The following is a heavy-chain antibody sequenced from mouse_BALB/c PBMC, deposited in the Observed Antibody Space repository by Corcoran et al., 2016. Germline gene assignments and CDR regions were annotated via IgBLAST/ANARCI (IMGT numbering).Heavy chain of an antibody. CDR2: INPNNGGT. CDR3: AREGYYRSWFAY. V-gene: IGHV1-18*01. CDR1: GYTFTEYT. J-gene: IGHJ3*01. D-gene: IGHD2-14*01. Sequence: EVQLQQSGPELLKPGASVKISCKTSGYTFTEYTMHWVKQSHGKGLEWIGGINPNNGGTSYNQKFKGKATFTVDKSSSTAYMELRSLTSEDSAVYYCAREGYYRSWFAYWGQGILVTVSA.